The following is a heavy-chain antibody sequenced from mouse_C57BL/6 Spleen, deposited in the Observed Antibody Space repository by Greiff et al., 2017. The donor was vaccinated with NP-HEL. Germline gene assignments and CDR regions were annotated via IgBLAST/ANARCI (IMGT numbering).Heavy chain of an antibody. V-gene: IGHV5-17*01. CDR1: GFTFSDYG. CDR2: ISSGSSTI. D-gene: IGHD2-2*01. J-gene: IGHJ2*01. CDR3: ARWPVTTGYFDY. Sequence: VQLKESGGGLVKPGGSLKLSCAASGFTFSDYGMHWVRQAPEKGLEWVAYISSGSSTIYYADTVKGRFTISRGNAKNTLFLQMTSLRSEDTAMYYCARWPVTTGYFDYWGQGTTLTVSS.